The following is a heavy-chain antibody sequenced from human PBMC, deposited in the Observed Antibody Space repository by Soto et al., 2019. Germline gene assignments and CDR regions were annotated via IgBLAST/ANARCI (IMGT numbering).Heavy chain of an antibody. J-gene: IGHJ5*02. CDR1: GGSISSSSYY. D-gene: IGHD3-10*01. Sequence: QLQLQESGPGLVKPSETLSLTCTVSGGSISSSSYYWGWIRQPPGKGLEWIGSIYYSGSTYYNPSLKSRVNISVDTSKNQFSLKLSSVTAADTAVYYCARHIVLLWFGDLDWFDPWGQGTLVTVSS. V-gene: IGHV4-39*01. CDR3: ARHIVLLWFGDLDWFDP. CDR2: IYYSGST.